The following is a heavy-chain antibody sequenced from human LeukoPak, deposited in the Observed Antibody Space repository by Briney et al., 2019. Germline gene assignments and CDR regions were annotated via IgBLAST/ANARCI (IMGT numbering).Heavy chain of an antibody. Sequence: PSETPSLTCTVSGGSISGYHWSWIRQPPGKGLEWIGYMYYSGSTNYNPSLKSRVTISVDTSKNQFSLKLSSVTAADTAVYYCAREWGYFDYWGQGSLVTVSS. CDR3: AREWGYFDY. V-gene: IGHV4-59*12. CDR1: GGSISGYH. J-gene: IGHJ4*02. D-gene: IGHD3-16*01. CDR2: MYYSGST.